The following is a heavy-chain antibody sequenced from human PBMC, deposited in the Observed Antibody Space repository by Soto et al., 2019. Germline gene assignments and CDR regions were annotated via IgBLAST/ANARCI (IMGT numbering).Heavy chain of an antibody. V-gene: IGHV3-23*01. J-gene: IGHJ4*02. Sequence: EVQLLESGGGLVQPGGSLRLSCAASGFSFRSYAMSWIRQAPGKGLEWVSAISSSADSAYYADSVKGRSTLPRDNSRNTLYLQMDSLRVDDTAVYYCARESTPHLGYCTNGVCSNDYWGQGTLVTVSS. CDR3: ARESTPHLGYCTNGVCSNDY. CDR1: GFSFRSYA. D-gene: IGHD2-8*01. CDR2: ISSSADSA.